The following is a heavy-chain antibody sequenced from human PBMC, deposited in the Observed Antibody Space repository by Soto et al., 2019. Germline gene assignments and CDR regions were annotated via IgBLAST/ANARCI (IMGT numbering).Heavy chain of an antibody. CDR3: ARGGGVLGFGECPMWFVL. V-gene: IGHV4-34*01. Sequence: QVQLQQWGAGLLKPSETLSLTCAVYGGSFSGYYWSWIRQPPGKGLEWIGEINHSGSTNYHPFLRSRIPISVDTSKSQFCLKLSSVTAADTAVYYCARGGGVLGFGECPMWFVLWGQGTLVTVSS. CDR1: GGSFSGYY. D-gene: IGHD3-10*01. J-gene: IGHJ5*02. CDR2: INHSGST.